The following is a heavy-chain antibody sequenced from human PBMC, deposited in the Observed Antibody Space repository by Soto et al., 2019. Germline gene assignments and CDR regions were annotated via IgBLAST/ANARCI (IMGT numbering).Heavy chain of an antibody. V-gene: IGHV4-31*03. D-gene: IGHD3-16*02. CDR3: AREGAYRTWFEP. J-gene: IGHJ5*02. CDR2: IFYAGDT. CDR1: GESIATGAFY. Sequence: SETLSLTCTVSGESIATGAFYWSWIRLQSGKGPEWIGSIFYAGDTYYNPSLKSRVELSLDGPQNQFSLHLRSVTAADTAVYYCAREGAYRTWFEPWGPGTLVTVSS.